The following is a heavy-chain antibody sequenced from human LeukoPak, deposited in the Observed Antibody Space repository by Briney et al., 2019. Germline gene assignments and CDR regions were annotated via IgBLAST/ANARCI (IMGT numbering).Heavy chain of an antibody. Sequence: SETLTLTCTVSGGSISSHYWSWIRQPPGKRLEWIGYIYYSGSTNYNPSLKSRVTISVDTSKNQFSLKLSSVTAADTAVYYCARSKVRGFDYWGQGTLVTVSS. V-gene: IGHV4-59*11. CDR3: ARSKVRGFDY. D-gene: IGHD3-10*01. J-gene: IGHJ4*02. CDR1: GGSISSHY. CDR2: IYYSGST.